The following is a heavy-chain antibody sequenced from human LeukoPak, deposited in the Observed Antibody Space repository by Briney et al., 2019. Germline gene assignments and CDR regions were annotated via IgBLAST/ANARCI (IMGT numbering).Heavy chain of an antibody. D-gene: IGHD3-16*02. J-gene: IGHJ5*02. V-gene: IGHV1-18*01. CDR2: ISAYNGNT. Sequence: ASVKVSCKASGYTFTSYGISWVRQAPGQGLEWMGWISAYNGNTNYAQKLQGRVTMTTDTSTSTAYMELRSLRSDDTAVYYCARDLAFGEYYDYVWGSYRYGAGDNWFDPWGQGTLVTVSS. CDR1: GYTFTSYG. CDR3: ARDLAFGEYYDYVWGSYRYGAGDNWFDP.